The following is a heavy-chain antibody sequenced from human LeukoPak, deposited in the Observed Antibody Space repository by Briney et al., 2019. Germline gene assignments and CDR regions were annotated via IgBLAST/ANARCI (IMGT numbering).Heavy chain of an antibody. CDR2: ISPIFGTV. CDR3: ARGLGVRGVIRYYYGMDV. V-gene: IGHV1-69*13. Sequence: SVKVSCKASGGTFSRYAISWVRQAPGQGLEWMGGISPIFGTVNYAQKFQGRVTITADESTSTAYMEVSSLRSEDTAVYYCARGLGVRGVIRYYYGMDVWGQGTAVTVSS. D-gene: IGHD3-10*01. J-gene: IGHJ6*02. CDR1: GGTFSRYA.